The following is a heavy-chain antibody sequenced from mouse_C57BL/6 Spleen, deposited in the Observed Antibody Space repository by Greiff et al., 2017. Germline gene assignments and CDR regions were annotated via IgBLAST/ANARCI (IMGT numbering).Heavy chain of an antibody. J-gene: IGHJ4*01. CDR1: GFTFSSYA. D-gene: IGHD1-1*01. V-gene: IGHV5-9-1*02. CDR2: ISSGGDYI. Sequence: EVKLMESGAGLVKPGGSLKLSCAASGFTFSSYAMSWVRQTTEKRLEWVAYISSGGDYIYYADTVKGRFTISRDNARNTLYLQMSSLKSEDTAMYYCTRDRGDSSAYAMDDWGQGTSGTVSS. CDR3: TRDRGDSSAYAMDD.